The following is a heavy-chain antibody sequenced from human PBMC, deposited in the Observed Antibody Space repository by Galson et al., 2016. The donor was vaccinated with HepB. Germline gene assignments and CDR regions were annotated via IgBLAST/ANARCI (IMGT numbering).Heavy chain of an antibody. J-gene: IGHJ4*02. CDR3: ARQTPSEHWLQGPDLYFDY. Sequence: SETLSLTCAVSGGSISSTSYYWGWIRQPPGKGLEWIGSIYYSGSTYYNPSLKSRVTMSVDTSKNQFSLSLSSLTAADTAVYYCARQTPSEHWLQGPDLYFDYWGQGALVTVSS. V-gene: IGHV4-39*01. CDR2: IYYSGST. D-gene: IGHD6-19*01. CDR1: GGSISSTSYY.